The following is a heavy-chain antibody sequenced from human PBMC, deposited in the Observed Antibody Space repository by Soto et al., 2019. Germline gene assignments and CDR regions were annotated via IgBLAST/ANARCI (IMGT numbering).Heavy chain of an antibody. Sequence: TLSLTCAVSGGSISSGGYSWSWIRQPPGKGLEWIGYIYHSGSTYYNPSLKSRVTISVDRSKNQFSLKLSSVTAADTAVYYCARAGGYDKGWFDPWGQGTLVTVSS. CDR1: GGSISSGGYS. CDR3: ARAGGYDKGWFDP. CDR2: IYHSGST. V-gene: IGHV4-30-2*01. D-gene: IGHD5-12*01. J-gene: IGHJ5*02.